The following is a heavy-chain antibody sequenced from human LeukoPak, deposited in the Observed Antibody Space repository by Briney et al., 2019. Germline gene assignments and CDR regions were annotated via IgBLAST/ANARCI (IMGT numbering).Heavy chain of an antibody. D-gene: IGHD3-3*01. V-gene: IGHV3-11*01. CDR3: ARASPLRFLEYYFDY. Sequence: GGSLRLSCAASGITFGNNWMHWIRQAPGKGLEWVSYISSSGSTIYYADSVKGRFTISRDNAKNSLYLQMNSLRAEDTAVYYCARASPLRFLEYYFDYWGQGTLVTVSS. CDR2: ISSSGSTI. CDR1: GITFGNNW. J-gene: IGHJ4*02.